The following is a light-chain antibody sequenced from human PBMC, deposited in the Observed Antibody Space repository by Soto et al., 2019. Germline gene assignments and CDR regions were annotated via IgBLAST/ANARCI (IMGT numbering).Light chain of an antibody. J-gene: IGKJ3*01. Sequence: EILLTQSPRTLSLSPGEGVTLSCRASQSVTVNSLAWYQQKPGQAPRLLIYAASTRAAAVPDRFTGSGSGTDFALTISRLDPEDFGVYYCQQYGDSPLTSAPGTKVDIK. V-gene: IGKV3-20*01. CDR1: QSVTVNS. CDR3: QQYGDSPLT. CDR2: AAS.